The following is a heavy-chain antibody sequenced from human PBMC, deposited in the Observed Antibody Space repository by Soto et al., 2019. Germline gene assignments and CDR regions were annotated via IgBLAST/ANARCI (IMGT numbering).Heavy chain of an antibody. CDR1: GFTFSAYS. J-gene: IGHJ5*02. D-gene: IGHD2-8*01. CDR3: ARDNGMAGSFDP. V-gene: IGHV3-48*02. Sequence: GGSLRLSCAASGFTFSAYSMNWARQAPGKGLEWVSYITGSSGTTFYADSVKGRFTISRDNAKNSLYLQMNSLRDEDTAVYYCARDNGMAGSFDPWGQGTLVTVSS. CDR2: ITGSSGTT.